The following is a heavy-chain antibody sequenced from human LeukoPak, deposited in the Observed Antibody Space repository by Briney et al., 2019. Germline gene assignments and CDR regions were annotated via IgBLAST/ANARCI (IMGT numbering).Heavy chain of an antibody. Sequence: SETLSLTCTVSGGSITTHYWSWLRQPAGREVEWIGRVYNTGSTKYNPSLESRVTMSVDTSSNRFSLSLRSVTAADTAVYYCARDLLGDYGTFDIWGQGTMVTVSS. V-gene: IGHV4-4*07. CDR1: GGSITTHY. D-gene: IGHD4-17*01. J-gene: IGHJ3*02. CDR2: VYNTGST. CDR3: ARDLLGDYGTFDI.